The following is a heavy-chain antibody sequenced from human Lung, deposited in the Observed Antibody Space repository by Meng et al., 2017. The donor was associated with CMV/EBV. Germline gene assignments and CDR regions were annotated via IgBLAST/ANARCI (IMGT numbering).Heavy chain of an antibody. D-gene: IGHD5-18*01. Sequence: SETLSLXCTVSGGSISSYYWSWIRQPPGKGLEWIGYIYYSGSTNYNPSLKSRVTISVDTSKNQFSLKLSSVTAADTAVYYCARGARRLNSPYHYYYGMDVWGQGTXVTVYS. V-gene: IGHV4-59*01. CDR2: IYYSGST. J-gene: IGHJ6*02. CDR1: GGSISSYY. CDR3: ARGARRLNSPYHYYYGMDV.